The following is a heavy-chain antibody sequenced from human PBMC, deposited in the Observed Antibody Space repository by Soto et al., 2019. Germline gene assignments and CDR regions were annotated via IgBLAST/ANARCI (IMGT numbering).Heavy chain of an antibody. CDR1: GFTFSSYA. J-gene: IGHJ4*02. Sequence: EVQLLESGGGLVQPGGSLRLSCAASGFTFSSYAMSWVRQAPGKGLEWVSAISGSGGSTYYADSVKGRFTISRDNSKNTLYLQMNSLRAEDTAVYYCARDSDSSGYIPSALDYWGQGTLVTVSS. D-gene: IGHD3-22*01. V-gene: IGHV3-23*01. CDR2: ISGSGGST. CDR3: ARDSDSSGYIPSALDY.